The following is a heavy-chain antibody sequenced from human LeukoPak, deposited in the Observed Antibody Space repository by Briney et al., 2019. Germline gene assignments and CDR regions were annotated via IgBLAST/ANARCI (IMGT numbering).Heavy chain of an antibody. J-gene: IGHJ6*02. CDR2: ISYDGSNK. Sequence: GGSLRLSCAASGFTFSSYAMHWVRQAPGKGLEWVAVISYDGSNKYYADSVKGRFTISRDNSKNTLYLQMNSLRAEDTAVYYCARDRDIVATLYGMDVWGQGTTVTVSS. D-gene: IGHD5-12*01. V-gene: IGHV3-30-3*01. CDR3: ARDRDIVATLYGMDV. CDR1: GFTFSSYA.